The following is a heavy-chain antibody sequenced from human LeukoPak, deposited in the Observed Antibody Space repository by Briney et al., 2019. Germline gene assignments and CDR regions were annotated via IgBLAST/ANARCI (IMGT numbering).Heavy chain of an antibody. Sequence: GGSLRLSCAASEFTFSSYEMNWVRQAPGKGLEWVSYISSGRTIYYADSVKGRFTISRDNAKNSLYLQMNSLRAEDTAVYYCARLYSSSSGKAFDIWGQGTMVTVSS. J-gene: IGHJ3*02. D-gene: IGHD6-6*01. V-gene: IGHV3-48*03. CDR3: ARLYSSSSGKAFDI. CDR1: EFTFSSYE. CDR2: ISSGRTI.